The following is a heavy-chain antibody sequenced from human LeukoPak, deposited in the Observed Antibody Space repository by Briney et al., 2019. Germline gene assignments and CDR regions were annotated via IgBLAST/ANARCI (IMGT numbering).Heavy chain of an antibody. CDR1: GGSISSYC. CDR2: IYYSGST. Sequence: SETLSLTRTVSGGSISSYCWSWIRQPPGKGLKWIGYIYYSGSTNYNPSLKSRVTISVDTSKNQFSLKLSSVTAADTAVYYCARWSVGGDYVFLDYWGQGTLVTVSS. D-gene: IGHD4-17*01. J-gene: IGHJ4*02. V-gene: IGHV4-59*01. CDR3: ARWSVGGDYVFLDY.